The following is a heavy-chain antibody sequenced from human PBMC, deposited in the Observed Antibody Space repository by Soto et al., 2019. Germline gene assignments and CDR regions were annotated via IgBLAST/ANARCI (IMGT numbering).Heavy chain of an antibody. V-gene: IGHV1-3*01. CDR3: AREAVRFLNRFGP. CDR2: INAGNGNT. J-gene: IGHJ5*01. CDR1: GYTFTSYA. Sequence: QVQLVQSGAGVKKPGASVTVSCKASGYTFTSYAMYWVRQAPGQRLEWMGWINAGNGNTKYSQKFQGRVTITRDTAPGTADMELSGLRSEGRAVYYGAREAVRFLNRFGPWGQGTLVNVSS. D-gene: IGHD3-3*01.